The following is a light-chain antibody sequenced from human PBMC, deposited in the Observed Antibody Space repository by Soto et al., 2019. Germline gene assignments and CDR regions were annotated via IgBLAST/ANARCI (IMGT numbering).Light chain of an antibody. Sequence: QAVVTQPPSVSAAPGQKVTISCSGSSSNIGDNYVSWYQQFPGTAPKLLIYDNNKRPSGIPDRFSGSKSGTSATLGITGLQTGDEADYYCGTWDSSLSADVVFGGGTKLTVL. CDR1: SSNIGDNY. CDR2: DNN. J-gene: IGLJ2*01. CDR3: GTWDSSLSADVV. V-gene: IGLV1-51*01.